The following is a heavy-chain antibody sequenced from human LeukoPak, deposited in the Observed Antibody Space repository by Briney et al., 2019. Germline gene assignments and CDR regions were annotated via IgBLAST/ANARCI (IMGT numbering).Heavy chain of an antibody. CDR3: ASLYDSSDHFDY. Sequence: ASVKVSCKASGYTFTSYYMHWVRQAPGQGLEWMGWINPNSGGTNYAQKFQGRVTMTRDTSISTAYMELSRLRSDDTAVYYCASLYDSSDHFDYWGQGTLVTVSS. CDR2: INPNSGGT. CDR1: GYTFTSYY. D-gene: IGHD3-22*01. V-gene: IGHV1-2*02. J-gene: IGHJ4*02.